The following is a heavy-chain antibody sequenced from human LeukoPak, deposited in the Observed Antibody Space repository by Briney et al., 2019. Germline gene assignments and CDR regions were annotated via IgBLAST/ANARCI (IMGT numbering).Heavy chain of an antibody. Sequence: SETLSLTCAVSAYSISSGYYWGWIRQPPGKGLEWIGNIYHSGSTYYNPSLKSRVTISVDTCKNQFSLRLNSATAADTAVYFCARRNYGISYFDFWGQGTLVIVSS. D-gene: IGHD3-10*01. CDR1: AYSISSGYY. CDR2: IYHSGST. CDR3: ARRNYGISYFDF. J-gene: IGHJ4*02. V-gene: IGHV4-38-2*01.